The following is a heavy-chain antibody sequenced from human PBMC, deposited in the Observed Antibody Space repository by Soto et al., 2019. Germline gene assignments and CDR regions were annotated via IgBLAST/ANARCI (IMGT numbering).Heavy chain of an antibody. V-gene: IGHV3-7*03. CDR2: IKPDGSGL. CDR3: ARQSLLKSIPIYGYFYYAMDV. J-gene: IGHJ6*02. D-gene: IGHD3-3*01. Sequence: PGGSLRLSCAASGFIFSSSWMTWVRQAPGKGLEWVANIKPDGSGLYYAASVKGRFTISRDNARNSLYLQMSSLSAEDTAVYYCARQSLLKSIPIYGYFYYAMDVWGQGTTVTVSS. CDR1: GFIFSSSW.